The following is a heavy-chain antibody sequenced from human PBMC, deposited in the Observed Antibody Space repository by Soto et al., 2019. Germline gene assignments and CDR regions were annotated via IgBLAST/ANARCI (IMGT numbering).Heavy chain of an antibody. CDR2: ISSSGSTI. D-gene: IGHD2-2*01. J-gene: IGHJ4*02. CDR1: GFTFSSYE. V-gene: IGHV3-48*03. Sequence: GGSLRLSCAASGFTFSSYEMNWVRQAPGKGLEWVSYISSSGSTIYYADSVKGRFTISRDNAKNSLYLQMNSLRAEDTAVYYCARSHCSSTSCYFDYWGQGTLVTVSS. CDR3: ARSHCSSTSCYFDY.